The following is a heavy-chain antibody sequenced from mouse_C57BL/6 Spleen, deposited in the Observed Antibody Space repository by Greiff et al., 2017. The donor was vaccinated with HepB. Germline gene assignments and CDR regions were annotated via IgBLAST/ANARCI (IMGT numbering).Heavy chain of an antibody. CDR1: GYTFTSYW. V-gene: IGHV1-74*01. Sequence: QVHVKQPGAELVKPGASVKVSCKASGYTFTSYWMHWVKQRPGQGLEWIGRIHPSDSDTNYNQKFKGKATLTVDKSSSTAYMQLSGLTSEDSAVYYCALEAAPDYWGQGTTLTVSS. J-gene: IGHJ2*01. CDR3: ALEAAPDY. CDR2: IHPSDSDT.